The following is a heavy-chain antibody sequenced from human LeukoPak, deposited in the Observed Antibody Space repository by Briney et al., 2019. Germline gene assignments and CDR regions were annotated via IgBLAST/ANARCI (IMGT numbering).Heavy chain of an antibody. D-gene: IGHD4-17*01. V-gene: IGHV4-30-4*01. Sequence: PSETLSLTCTVSGGSISSGDYYWSWIRQPPGKGLEWIGYIYYSGSTYYNPSLKSRVTISVDTFKNQFSLKLSSVTAADTAVYYCARRFEIYYGEGGGFDYWGQGTLVTVSS. CDR1: GGSISSGDYY. J-gene: IGHJ4*02. CDR3: ARRFEIYYGEGGGFDY. CDR2: IYYSGST.